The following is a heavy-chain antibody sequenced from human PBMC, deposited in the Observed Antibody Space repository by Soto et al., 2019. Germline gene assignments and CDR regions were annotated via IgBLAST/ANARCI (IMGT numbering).Heavy chain of an antibody. CDR3: ARDWVGDLAY. Sequence: QAPLVQSGGEVKQPGASVKVSCKTSGYTFTSYGISWVRQAPGQGLEWMGWISGYNGDTKYVQKFQGRVTLTTDTSTNTAYMEVRSLRSDDTAVYYCARDWVGDLAYWGQGTLVTVSS. CDR1: GYTFTSYG. J-gene: IGHJ4*02. V-gene: IGHV1-18*01. D-gene: IGHD4-17*01. CDR2: ISGYNGDT.